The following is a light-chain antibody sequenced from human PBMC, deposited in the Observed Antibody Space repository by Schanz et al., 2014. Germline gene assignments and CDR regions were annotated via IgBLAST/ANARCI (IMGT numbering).Light chain of an antibody. J-gene: IGKJ4*01. V-gene: IGKV3-20*01. CDR1: QSVSSNY. CDR3: QQYGALPFT. Sequence: EIVMTQSPATLSVSPGERATLSCRASQSVSSNYLAWYQQKPGQAPRLLIYGTSSRATGIPDRFRGSGSGTDFTVTISRLEPEDSAVYYCQQYGALPFTFGGGTKVQI. CDR2: GTS.